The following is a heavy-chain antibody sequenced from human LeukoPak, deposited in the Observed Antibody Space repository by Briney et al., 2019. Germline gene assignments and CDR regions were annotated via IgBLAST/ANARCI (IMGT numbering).Heavy chain of an antibody. V-gene: IGHV6-1*01. CDR2: TYYRSKWYN. J-gene: IGHJ4*02. D-gene: IGHD3-10*01. Sequence: SQTLSLTCAISGDSVSSNSAAWNWIRQSPSRGLEWLGRTYYRSKWYNDYAVSVKSRITINPDTSKNQFSLQLNSVTPEDTAVYYCARVRPRSLWFGELSDFDYWGQGTLVTVSS. CDR3: ARVRPRSLWFGELSDFDY. CDR1: GDSVSSNSAA.